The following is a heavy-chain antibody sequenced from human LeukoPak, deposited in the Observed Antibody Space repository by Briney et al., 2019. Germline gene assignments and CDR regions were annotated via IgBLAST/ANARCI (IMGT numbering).Heavy chain of an antibody. J-gene: IGHJ4*02. D-gene: IGHD5-18*01. V-gene: IGHV3-9*03. CDR1: GFTFDDYA. Sequence: PGGSLRLSCAASGFTFDDYAMHWVRQAPGEGLEWVSGISWNSGSIGYADSVKGRFTISRDNAKNSLYLQMNSLRAEDMALYYCAKDIDSYGYLGYFDYWGQGTLVTVSS. CDR2: ISWNSGSI. CDR3: AKDIDSYGYLGYFDY.